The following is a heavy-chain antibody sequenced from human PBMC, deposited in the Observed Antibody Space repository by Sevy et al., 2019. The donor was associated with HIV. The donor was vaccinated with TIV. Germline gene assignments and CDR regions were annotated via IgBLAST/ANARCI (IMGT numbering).Heavy chain of an antibody. CDR2: ISSSGSTI. Sequence: RGSLRLSCAASGFTFSDYYMSWIRQAPGKGLEWVSYISSSGSTIYYADSVKGRFTISRDNAKNSLYLQMNSLRAEDTAVYYCASFPPPPNVDIVATIPPDYWGQGTLVTVSS. CDR3: ASFPPPPNVDIVATIPPDY. D-gene: IGHD5-12*01. J-gene: IGHJ4*02. V-gene: IGHV3-11*01. CDR1: GFTFSDYY.